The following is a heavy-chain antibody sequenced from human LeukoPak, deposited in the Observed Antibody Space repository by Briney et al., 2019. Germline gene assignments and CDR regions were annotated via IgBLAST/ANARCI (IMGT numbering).Heavy chain of an antibody. D-gene: IGHD2-2*01. CDR2: IDAGNGNT. V-gene: IGHV1-3*01. J-gene: IGHJ4*02. Sequence: GASVKVSCKASGYTFSDYAILWVRQAPGQRLEWVGWIDAGNGNTRYSQKFQGRVTITRDTSTSTAYIELRSLRSEDTAMYFCARGSTSDWPLDHWGQETLVTISS. CDR3: ARGSTSDWPLDH. CDR1: GYTFSDYA.